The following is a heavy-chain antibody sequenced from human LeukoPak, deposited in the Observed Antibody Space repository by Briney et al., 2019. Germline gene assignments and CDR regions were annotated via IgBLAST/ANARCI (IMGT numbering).Heavy chain of an antibody. D-gene: IGHD6-6*01. V-gene: IGHV4-39*07. J-gene: IGHJ4*02. CDR2: IYYSGST. CDR1: GGSISSSSYY. CDR3: ARGVAARLFYY. Sequence: PSETLSLTCTVSGGSISSSSYYWGWIRQPPGKGLEWIGSIYYSGSTYYNPSLKSRVTISVDTSKNQFSLKLSSVTAADTAVYYCARGVAARLFYYWGQGTLVTVSS.